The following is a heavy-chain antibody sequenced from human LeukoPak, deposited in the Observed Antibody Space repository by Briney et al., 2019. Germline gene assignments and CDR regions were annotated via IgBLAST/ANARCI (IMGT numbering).Heavy chain of an antibody. V-gene: IGHV4-4*07. CDR1: GGSISSYY. J-gene: IGHJ3*02. CDR3: AREDYYGGAFDI. D-gene: IGHD3-10*01. Sequence: SETLSLTCTVSGGSISSYYWSWIRQPAGKGLEWIGRIYTSGSTNYNPSLKSRVTTSVDTSKNQFSLKLSSVTAADTAVYYCAREDYYGGAFDIWGQGTMVTVSS. CDR2: IYTSGST.